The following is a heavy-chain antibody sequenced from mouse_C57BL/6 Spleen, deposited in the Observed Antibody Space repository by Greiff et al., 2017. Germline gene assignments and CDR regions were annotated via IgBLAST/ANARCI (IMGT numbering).Heavy chain of an antibody. J-gene: IGHJ2*01. CDR2: ILPGSGST. CDR3: ASRMTTVVATYKYDFDY. D-gene: IGHD1-1*01. CDR1: GYTFTGYW. Sequence: VQLQQSGAELMKPGASVKLSCKATGYTFTGYWIEWVKQRPGHGLEWIGEILPGSGSTNYNEKFTGKATFTADTSSNTAYMQLSSLTTEDSAIYYGASRMTTVVATYKYDFDYWGQGTTLTVSS. V-gene: IGHV1-9*01.